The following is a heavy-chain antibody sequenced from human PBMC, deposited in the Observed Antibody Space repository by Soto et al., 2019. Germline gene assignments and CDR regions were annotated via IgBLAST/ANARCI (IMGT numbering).Heavy chain of an antibody. J-gene: IGHJ4*02. Sequence: GEALNISCKGSGYSFTSYWIGWVRQMPGKGLELMGIIYPGDSDTRYSPSFQGQVTISAAXXXXXAXLXWXXXXASXTAMYYCARPYSSGWYYCDSWGQGTLGTVSP. CDR3: ARPYSSGWYYCDS. CDR2: IYPGDSDT. V-gene: IGHV5-51*01. CDR1: GYSFTSYW. D-gene: IGHD6-19*01.